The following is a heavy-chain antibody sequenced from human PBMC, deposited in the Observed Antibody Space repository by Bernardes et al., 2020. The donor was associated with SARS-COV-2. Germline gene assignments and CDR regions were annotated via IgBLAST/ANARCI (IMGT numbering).Heavy chain of an antibody. CDR3: AREGRLGEDGGEDY. Sequence: GGSLRLSCAASGFTFSSYGMHWVRQAPGKGLEWVAVIWYDGSNKYYADSVKGRFTISRDNSKNTLYLQMNSLRAEDTAVYYCAREGRLGEDGGEDYWGQGTLVTVSS. V-gene: IGHV3-33*01. CDR2: IWYDGSNK. CDR1: GFTFSSYG. D-gene: IGHD3-10*01. J-gene: IGHJ4*02.